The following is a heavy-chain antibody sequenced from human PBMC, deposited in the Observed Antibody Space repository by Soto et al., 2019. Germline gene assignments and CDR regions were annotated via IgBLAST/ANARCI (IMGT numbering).Heavy chain of an antibody. CDR3: ARGDDILTGYRYYYYGMDV. V-gene: IGHV5-51*01. D-gene: IGHD3-9*01. CDR1: GYSFTSYW. Sequence: PGESLKISCKGSGYSFTSYWIGWVRQMPGKGLEWMGIIYPGDSDTRYSPSFQGRVTISADKSISTAYLQWSSLKASDTAMYYCARGDDILTGYRYYYYGMDVWGQGTTVTVSS. CDR2: IYPGDSDT. J-gene: IGHJ6*02.